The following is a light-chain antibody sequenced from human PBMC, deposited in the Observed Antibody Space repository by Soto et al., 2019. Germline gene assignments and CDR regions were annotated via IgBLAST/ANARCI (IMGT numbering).Light chain of an antibody. J-gene: IGKJ5*01. CDR1: QSISSW. Sequence: DIQMTQSPSTLSASLGDRVTITCRASQSISSWLAWYQQKPGKAPKLLIYDVSSLESGVPSRFSGSGSGTEFTLTISSLQPDDFATYYCQQLKSNLITFGQGTRLEIK. V-gene: IGKV1-5*01. CDR3: QQLKSNLIT. CDR2: DVS.